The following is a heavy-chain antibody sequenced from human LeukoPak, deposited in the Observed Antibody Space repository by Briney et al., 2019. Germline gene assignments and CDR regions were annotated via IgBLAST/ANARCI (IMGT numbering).Heavy chain of an antibody. V-gene: IGHV4-59*01. CDR3: ARVRLSTGGFQLLRAALENAFDI. CDR2: IYYSGST. D-gene: IGHD1-26*01. Sequence: SETLSLTCTVSGGSISGYYWSWIRQPPGKGLEWIGYIYYSGSTNYNPSLKSRVTISVDTSKNQFSLKLSSVTAADTAVYYCARVRLSTGGFQLLRAALENAFDIWGQGTMVTVSS. CDR1: GGSISGYY. J-gene: IGHJ3*02.